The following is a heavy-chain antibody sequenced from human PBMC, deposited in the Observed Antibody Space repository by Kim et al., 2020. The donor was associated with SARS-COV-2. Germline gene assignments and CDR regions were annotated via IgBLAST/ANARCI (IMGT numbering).Heavy chain of an antibody. D-gene: IGHD3-3*01. V-gene: IGHV4-31*03. CDR2: IYYSGST. J-gene: IGHJ5*02. CDR1: GGSISSGGYY. Sequence: SETLSLTCTVSGGSISSGGYYWSWIRQHPGKGLEWIGYIYYSGSTYYNPSLKSRVTISVDTSKNQFSLKLSSVTAADTAVYYCARAALYDFGPQGELPCWFDPWGQGTLVTVSS. CDR3: ARAALYDFGPQGELPCWFDP.